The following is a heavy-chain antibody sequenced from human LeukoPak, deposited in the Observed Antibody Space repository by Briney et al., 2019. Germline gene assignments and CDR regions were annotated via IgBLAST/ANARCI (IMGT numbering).Heavy chain of an antibody. J-gene: IGHJ4*02. CDR3: AKGTMARGFDY. V-gene: IGHV3-73*01. CDR1: GFTFSGSA. D-gene: IGHD3-10*01. CDR2: IRSKANSYAT. Sequence: PGGSLRLSCAASGFTFSGSAMHWVRQASGKGLEWVGRIRSKANSYATAYAASVKGRFTISRDNSKNTLYLQMNSLRAEDTALYYCAKGTMARGFDYWGQGTLVTVSS.